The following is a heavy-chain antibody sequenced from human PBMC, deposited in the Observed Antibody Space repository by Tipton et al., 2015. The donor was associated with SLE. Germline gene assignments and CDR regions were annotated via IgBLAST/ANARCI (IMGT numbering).Heavy chain of an antibody. D-gene: IGHD2-21*01. Sequence: SLRLSCAASGFTFSTYWMTWVRQAPGKGLEWVSTIGVSGLKTDYAASVKGRFTSSRDNSKNTLYLQVNSLRVEDTAVYYCAKGEGCGSECFRSFDIWGQGTMVTVSS. CDR3: AKGEGCGSECFRSFDI. J-gene: IGHJ3*02. CDR1: GFTFSTYW. CDR2: IGVSGLKT. V-gene: IGHV3-23*01.